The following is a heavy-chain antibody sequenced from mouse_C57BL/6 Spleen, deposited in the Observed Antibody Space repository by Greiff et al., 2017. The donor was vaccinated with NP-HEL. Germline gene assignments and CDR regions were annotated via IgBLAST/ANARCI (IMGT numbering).Heavy chain of an antibody. D-gene: IGHD1-1*01. CDR3: ARSDYYGSRDY. V-gene: IGHV1-69*01. CDR1: GYTFTSYW. J-gene: IGHJ2*01. CDR2: IDPSDSYT. Sequence: QVQLQQPGAELVMPGASVKLSCKASGYTFTSYWMHWVKQRPGQGLEWIGEIDPSDSYTNYNQKFKGKSTLTVDKSSSTAYMQLSSLTSEDSAVYYCARSDYYGSRDYWGQGTTRTVSS.